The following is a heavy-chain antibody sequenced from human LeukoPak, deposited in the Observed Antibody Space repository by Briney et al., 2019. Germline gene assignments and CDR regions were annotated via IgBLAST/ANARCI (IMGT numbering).Heavy chain of an antibody. CDR3: ARRAAEWELLDY. J-gene: IGHJ4*02. CDR1: GFTYDDYG. D-gene: IGHD1-26*01. V-gene: IGHV3-20*04. Sequence: GGALRLSCAASGFTYDDYGLSWVRQAPGKGLEWVSGINWNGGSTGYVDSVKGRFTISRDNAKNSLYLQMNSLRAEDTAFYYCARRAAEWELLDYWGQGTLVTVYS. CDR2: INWNGGST.